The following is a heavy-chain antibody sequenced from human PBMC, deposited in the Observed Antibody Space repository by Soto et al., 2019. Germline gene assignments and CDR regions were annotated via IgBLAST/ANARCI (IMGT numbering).Heavy chain of an antibody. J-gene: IGHJ6*02. Sequence: SETLSLTCTVSGGSISSYYWSWIRQPPGKGLEWIGYIYYSGSTNYNPSLKSRVTISVDTSKNQFSLKLSSVTAADTAVYYCARQGPNYDFWSGYWGPYYYGMDVWGQGTTVTVSS. D-gene: IGHD3-3*01. V-gene: IGHV4-59*01. CDR3: ARQGPNYDFWSGYWGPYYYGMDV. CDR1: GGSISSYY. CDR2: IYYSGST.